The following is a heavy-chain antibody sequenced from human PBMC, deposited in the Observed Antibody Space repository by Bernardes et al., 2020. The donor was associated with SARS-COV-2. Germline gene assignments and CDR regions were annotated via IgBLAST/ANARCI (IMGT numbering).Heavy chain of an antibody. D-gene: IGHD3-16*01. J-gene: IGHJ4*02. CDR1: GFTFRNFY. CDR2: ITSGSTNT. V-gene: IGHV3-11*05. Sequence: VGSLHLSCAASGFTFRNFYMSWFRLAPGPGLEWVSYITSGSTNTDYADSVKGRFTISRDDAKNSLYLQMSGLRVEDTAVYYCARERGGGYFDSWGQGSLVTVSS. CDR3: ARERGGGYFDS.